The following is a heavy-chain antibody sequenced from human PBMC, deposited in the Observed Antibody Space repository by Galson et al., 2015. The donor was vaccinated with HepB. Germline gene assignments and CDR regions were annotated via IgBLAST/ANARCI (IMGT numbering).Heavy chain of an antibody. CDR2: SNAGNGDT. Sequence: VKVSCKASGYTFTNYAFHWVRQAPGQRLEWMGWSNAGNGDTKYSHHFQGRVTITRDTSASTAYMELSSLRSEDMAVYYCARGARGGGMDVWGQGTTVTVSS. CDR1: GYTFTNYA. D-gene: IGHD2-15*01. J-gene: IGHJ6*02. CDR3: ARGARGGGMDV. V-gene: IGHV1-3*02.